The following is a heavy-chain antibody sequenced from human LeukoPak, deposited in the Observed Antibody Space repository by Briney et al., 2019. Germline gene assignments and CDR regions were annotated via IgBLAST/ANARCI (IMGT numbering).Heavy chain of an antibody. CDR1: GGSISSYY. J-gene: IGHJ5*02. V-gene: IGHV4-59*01. D-gene: IGHD3-9*01. Sequence: SETLSLTCTVSGGSISSYYWSWIRQPPGKGLEWIGYIYYSGSTNYNPSLKSRVTISVDTSKNQFSLKLSSVTAADTAVYYCARSYYDILTGYYTPYNWFDPWGQGTLVTVSS. CDR3: ARSYYDILTGYYTPYNWFDP. CDR2: IYYSGST.